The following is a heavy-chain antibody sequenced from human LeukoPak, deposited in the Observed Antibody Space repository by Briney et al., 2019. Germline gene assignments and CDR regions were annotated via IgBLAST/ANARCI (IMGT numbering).Heavy chain of an antibody. V-gene: IGHV3-21*01. CDR3: ARDGYYYDSSPSPLLDY. J-gene: IGHJ4*02. CDR2: ISSSSSYI. CDR1: GFTFSSYS. Sequence: PGGSLRLSCAASGFTFSSYSMNWVRQAPGKGLEWVSSISSSSSYIYYADSVKGRFTISRDNAKNSLYLQMNSLRAEDTAVYYCARDGYYYDSSPSPLLDYWGQGTLVTVSS. D-gene: IGHD3-22*01.